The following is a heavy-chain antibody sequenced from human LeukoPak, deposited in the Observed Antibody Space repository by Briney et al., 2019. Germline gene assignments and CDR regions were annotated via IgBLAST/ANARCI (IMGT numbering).Heavy chain of an antibody. Sequence: ASVKVSCQASGYTFTSHGISWVRPAPGQGLEWMGWIHIKTGNPTYARGFTGRLVFSLDTSVSTAHLQISSLRSEDTAVYYCARDRVTVHQLERRAILGYWGQGTLVTVSS. V-gene: IGHV7-4-1*02. D-gene: IGHD1-1*01. CDR3: ARDRVTVHQLERRAILGY. J-gene: IGHJ4*02. CDR2: IHIKTGNP. CDR1: GYTFTSHG.